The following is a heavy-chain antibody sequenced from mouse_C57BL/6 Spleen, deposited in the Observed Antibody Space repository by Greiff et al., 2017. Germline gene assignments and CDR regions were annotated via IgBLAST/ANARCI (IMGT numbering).Heavy chain of an antibody. CDR1: GFTFSSYG. D-gene: IGHD2-3*01. CDR2: ISSGGSYT. J-gene: IGHJ2*01. Sequence: EVKLVESGGDLVKPGGSLKLSCAASGFTFSSYGMSWVRQTPDKRLEWVATISSGGSYTYYPDSVKGRFTIARDNAKKTLYLQRSSLKSEDTAMYYCARHEGYGRYYFGDWGQGTTLTVSS. V-gene: IGHV5-6*01. CDR3: ARHEGYGRYYFGD.